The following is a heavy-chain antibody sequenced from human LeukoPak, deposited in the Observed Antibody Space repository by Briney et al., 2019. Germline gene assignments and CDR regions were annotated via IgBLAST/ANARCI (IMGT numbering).Heavy chain of an antibody. CDR3: ARWDTDIVVVPAAKAAGTDMDV. Sequence: GASVKVPYKASGYTFTSYGISWVRQAPGQGLEWMGWISAYNGNTNYAQKLQGRVTMTTDTSTSTAYMELRSLRCDDTAVYYCARWDTDIVVVPAAKAAGTDMDVWGKGRSVTVSS. D-gene: IGHD2-2*01. V-gene: IGHV1-18*01. CDR1: GYTFTSYG. CDR2: ISAYNGNT. J-gene: IGHJ6*03.